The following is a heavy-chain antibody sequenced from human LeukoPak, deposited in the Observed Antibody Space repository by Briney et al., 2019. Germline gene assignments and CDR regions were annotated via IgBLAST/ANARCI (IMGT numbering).Heavy chain of an antibody. J-gene: IGHJ4*02. CDR3: ARGPIVGATMDY. V-gene: IGHV1-69*04. CDR1: GGTFSSYA. CDR2: IIHILGIA. Sequence: ASVKVSCKASGGTFSSYAISWVRQAPGQGLEWMGRIIHILGIANYAQKFQGRVTITADKSTSTAYMELSSLRSEDTAVYYCARGPIVGATMDYWGQGTLVTVSS. D-gene: IGHD1-26*01.